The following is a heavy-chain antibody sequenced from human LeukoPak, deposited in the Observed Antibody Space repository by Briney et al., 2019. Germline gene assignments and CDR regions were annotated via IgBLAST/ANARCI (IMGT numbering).Heavy chain of an antibody. D-gene: IGHD2-2*03. V-gene: IGHV3-30*01. CDR3: ARDGYCSNTHCYSWFDV. Sequence: GGSLRLSCAASGFTFSSYAMSWVRQAPGKGLEWVAVISYDGSDKYHADSVKGRFTISRDNSKNTLYLQMNSLRAEDTAVYYCARDGYCSNTHCYSWFDVWGQGTLVTVSS. J-gene: IGHJ5*02. CDR1: GFTFSSYA. CDR2: ISYDGSDK.